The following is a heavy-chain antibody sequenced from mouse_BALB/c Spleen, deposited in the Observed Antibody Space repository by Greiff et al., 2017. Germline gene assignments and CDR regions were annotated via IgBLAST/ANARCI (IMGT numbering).Heavy chain of an antibody. CDR3: ARSVPMDY. CDR1: GYAFTNYL. V-gene: IGHV1-54*01. CDR2: INPGSGGT. J-gene: IGHJ4*01. Sequence: VQLQQSGAELVRPGTSVKVSCKASGYAFTNYLIEWVKQRPGQGLEWIGVINPGSGGTNYNEKFKGKATLTADKSSSTAYMQLSSLTSDDSAVYFCARSVPMDYWGQGTSVTVSS.